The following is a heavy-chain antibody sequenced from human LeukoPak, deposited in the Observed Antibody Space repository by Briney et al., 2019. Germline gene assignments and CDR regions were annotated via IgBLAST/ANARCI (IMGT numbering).Heavy chain of an antibody. CDR2: IYYSGST. D-gene: IGHD1-1*01. Sequence: GSLRLSCAASGFSFSTYAMSWIRQPPGKGLEWIGSIYYSGSTYYNPSLKSRVTISVDTSKNQFSLKLSSVTAADTAVYYCARNGIYYYYGMDVWGQGTTVTVSS. CDR3: ARNGIYYYYGMDV. J-gene: IGHJ6*02. CDR1: GFSFSTYA. V-gene: IGHV4-39*01.